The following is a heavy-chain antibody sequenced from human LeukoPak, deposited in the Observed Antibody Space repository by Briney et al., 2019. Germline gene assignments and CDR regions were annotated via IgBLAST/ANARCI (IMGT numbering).Heavy chain of an antibody. CDR2: ISSSGSTI. V-gene: IGHV3-48*03. J-gene: IGHJ6*04. CDR3: AELGITMIGGV. CDR1: GFTFSNYA. Sequence: GGSLRLSCAVSGFTFSNYAMNWVRQAPGKGLEWVSYISSSGSTIYYADSVKGRFTISRDNAKNSLYLQMNSLRAEDTAVYYCAELGITMIGGVWGKGTTVTISS. D-gene: IGHD3-10*02.